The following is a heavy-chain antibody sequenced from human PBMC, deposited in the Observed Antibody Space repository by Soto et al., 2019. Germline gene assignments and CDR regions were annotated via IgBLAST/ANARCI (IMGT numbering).Heavy chain of an antibody. V-gene: IGHV6-1*01. CDR1: GNSVSRNSAS. D-gene: IGHD3-9*01. J-gene: IGHJ5*02. CDR2: TYYRSKWYN. Sequence: LTCAISGNSVSRNSASWNWIRQSPSRGLEWLGRTYYRSKWYNDYAVSVKSRITINPDTSKNQFSLQLNSVTPEDTAVYYCAREERYFDWSNWFDPCGQGTLGTVAS. CDR3: AREERYFDWSNWFDP.